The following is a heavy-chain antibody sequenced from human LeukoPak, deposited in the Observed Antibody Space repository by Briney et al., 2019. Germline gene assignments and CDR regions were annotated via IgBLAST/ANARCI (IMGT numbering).Heavy chain of an antibody. J-gene: IGHJ4*02. Sequence: TGGSLRLSCVASGFTFSSYDMHWVRQLTGKGLEWVSGIGTDGDTYYPGSVKGRFTISRENAKNSLYLQMNNLRAGDTAVYYCARSTMGVASSPFYFDYWGQGALVTVSS. CDR1: GFTFSSYD. V-gene: IGHV3-13*01. D-gene: IGHD3-16*01. CDR2: IGTDGDT. CDR3: ARSTMGVASSPFYFDY.